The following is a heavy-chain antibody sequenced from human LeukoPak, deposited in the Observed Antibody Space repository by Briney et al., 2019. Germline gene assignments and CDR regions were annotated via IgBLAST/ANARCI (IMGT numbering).Heavy chain of an antibody. V-gene: IGHV4-59*08. D-gene: IGHD5-18*01. CDR2: IYYSGST. CDR1: SGAFLATS. CDR3: ARHGYTAMVDY. Sequence: SETLSLTCTVSSGAFLATSWTWIRQPPGKGLEWIGYIYYSGSTNYNPSLKSRVTISVDTSKNQFSLKLSSVTAADTAVYYCARHGYTAMVDYWGQGTLVTVSS. J-gene: IGHJ4*02.